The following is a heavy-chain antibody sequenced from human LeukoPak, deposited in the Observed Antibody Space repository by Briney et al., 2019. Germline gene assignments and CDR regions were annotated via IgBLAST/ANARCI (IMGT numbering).Heavy chain of an antibody. J-gene: IGHJ5*02. V-gene: IGHV4-34*01. CDR3: ARAPPWGDYGNTWFDP. Sequence: KPSETLSLTCAVYGGSFSDYYWSWIRQPPGKGLEWIGEINHSGSTNYNPSLKGRVTISVDTSKNQFSLRLSSVTAADTAVYYCARAPPWGDYGNTWFDPWGQGTLLTVSS. CDR1: GGSFSDYY. CDR2: INHSGST. D-gene: IGHD4-17*01.